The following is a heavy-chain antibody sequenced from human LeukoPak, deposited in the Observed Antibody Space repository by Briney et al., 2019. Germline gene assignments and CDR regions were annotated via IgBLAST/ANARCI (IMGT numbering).Heavy chain of an antibody. CDR2: IRYDGSNK. CDR1: GFTFSSYG. Sequence: GGSLRLSCAASGFTFSSYGMHWVRQAPGKGLEWVAFIRYDGSNKYYADSVKGRFTISRDNSKSTLYLQMNSLRAEDTAVYYCARGPSSKLPYCSSTSCYGVFLSPLDPDYYYMDVWGKGTTVTVSS. J-gene: IGHJ6*03. CDR3: ARGPSSKLPYCSSTSCYGVFLSPLDPDYYYMDV. V-gene: IGHV3-30*02. D-gene: IGHD2-2*01.